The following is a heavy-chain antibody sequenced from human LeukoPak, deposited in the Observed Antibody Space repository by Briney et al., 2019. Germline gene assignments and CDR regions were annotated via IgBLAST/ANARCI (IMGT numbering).Heavy chain of an antibody. Sequence: SETLSLTCTVSGGSISSYYWSWIRQPPGKGLEWIGYIYHSGSTYYNPSLKSRVTISVDRSKNQFSLKLSSVTAADTAVYYCARGPDFGVVINAFDIWGQGTMVTVSS. V-gene: IGHV4-4*09. CDR2: IYHSGST. D-gene: IGHD3-3*01. J-gene: IGHJ3*02. CDR3: ARGPDFGVVINAFDI. CDR1: GGSISSYY.